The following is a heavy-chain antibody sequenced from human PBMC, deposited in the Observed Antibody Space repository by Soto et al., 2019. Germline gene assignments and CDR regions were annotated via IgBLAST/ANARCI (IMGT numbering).Heavy chain of an antibody. CDR1: GDTFTTYD. D-gene: IGHD3-10*01. CDR3: ARGRASGSDCLLDY. Sequence: ASVKVSCKASGDTFTTYDINWVRQATGHGLEWMGWINPNSGNIGYAQRFQGRVTMTRDTAIRTAYMEVSSLRSDDTAVYYCARGRASGSDCLLDYWGQGTLVTVSS. J-gene: IGHJ4*02. V-gene: IGHV1-8*01. CDR2: INPNSGNI.